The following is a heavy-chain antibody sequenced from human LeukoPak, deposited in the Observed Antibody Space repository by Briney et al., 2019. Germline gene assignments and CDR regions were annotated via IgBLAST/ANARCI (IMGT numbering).Heavy chain of an antibody. V-gene: IGHV3-23*01. CDR1: EFPMRDAW. CDR3: AKIRYQLLFSYYYGMDV. J-gene: IGHJ6*02. Sequence: GGSLRLSCAVSEFPMRDAWMNWVRQAPGKGLEWVSAISGSGGSTYYADSVKGRFTISRDNSKNTLYLQMNSLRAEDTAVYYCAKIRYQLLFSYYYGMDVWGQGTTVTVSS. CDR2: ISGSGGST. D-gene: IGHD2-2*01.